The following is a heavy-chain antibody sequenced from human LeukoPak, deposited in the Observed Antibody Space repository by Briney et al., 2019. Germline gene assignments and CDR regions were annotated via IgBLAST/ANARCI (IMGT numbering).Heavy chain of an antibody. CDR1: GFTFSSYG. V-gene: IGHV3-30*02. J-gene: IGHJ4*02. CDR2: IRYDGSNK. Sequence: GGSLRLSCAASGFTFSSYGMHWVRQAPGKGLEWVAFIRYDGSNKYYADSVKGRFTISRDNSKNTLYLQMNSLRAEDTAVYYCAKVGDSSSHLWGQGTLVTVSP. CDR3: AKVGDSSSHL. D-gene: IGHD6-6*01.